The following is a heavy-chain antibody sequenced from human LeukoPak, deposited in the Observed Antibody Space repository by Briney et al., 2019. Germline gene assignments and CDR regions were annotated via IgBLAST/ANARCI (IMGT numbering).Heavy chain of an antibody. Sequence: TGGSLRLSCAASGFTFDDYAMQWVRQPPGKGLEWVSLISWNGGSTYYADSVRGRFTISRDNSKNFLYLQMNSLTPEDTALYYCAKDVGGGYSYGDYWGQGTLVTVSS. CDR2: ISWNGGST. J-gene: IGHJ4*02. CDR1: GFTFDDYA. V-gene: IGHV3-43D*03. CDR3: AKDVGGGYSYGDY. D-gene: IGHD5-18*01.